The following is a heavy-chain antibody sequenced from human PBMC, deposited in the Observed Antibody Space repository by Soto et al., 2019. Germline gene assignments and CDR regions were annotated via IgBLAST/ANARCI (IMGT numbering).Heavy chain of an antibody. CDR3: ARVTGGKYCTNGVCYTNLPEDYYYYYMDV. V-gene: IGHV4-31*02. CDR1: GDSISSGGSY. CDR2: IFYSGSF. D-gene: IGHD2-8*01. J-gene: IGHJ6*03. Sequence: SETLSLTCTVSGDSISSGGSYWNWIRQRPGKGLEWMGYIFYSGSFYYTPSLRGRVIISADTSKNQFYLRLSSVTAADTAVYYCARVTGGKYCTNGVCYTNLPEDYYYYYMDVWGKGTTVTVSS.